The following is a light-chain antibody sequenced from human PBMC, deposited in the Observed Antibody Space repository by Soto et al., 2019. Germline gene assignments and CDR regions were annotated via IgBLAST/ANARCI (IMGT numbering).Light chain of an antibody. CDR2: EVS. V-gene: IGLV2-14*01. CDR3: SSYTSSSTQV. Sequence: SALTQPASVSGSPGQSITISGTGTSSDVGGYTYVSWYQQHPGKAPKLMIYEVSNRPSEVSNRFSGSKSGNTASLTISGLQAEDEADYYCSSYTSSSTQVFGTGTKVTVL. J-gene: IGLJ1*01. CDR1: SSDVGGYTY.